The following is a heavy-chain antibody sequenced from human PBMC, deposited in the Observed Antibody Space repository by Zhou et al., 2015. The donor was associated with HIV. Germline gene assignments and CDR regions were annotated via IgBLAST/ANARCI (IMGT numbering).Heavy chain of an antibody. CDR3: ARGGVAAAAHAGGDAFDI. V-gene: IGHV1-69*01. CDR2: IIPTFGAA. Sequence: QVHLVQSGAEVKKPGSSVKVSCKASGGTFSSYGITWVRQAPGQGLEWMGGIIPTFGAAHYAQTFQGRVIITADESTTTVYMELSSLRIDDTAVYYCARGGVAAAAHAGGDAFDIWGQGTMVTVSS. J-gene: IGHJ3*02. CDR1: GGTFSSYG. D-gene: IGHD6-13*01.